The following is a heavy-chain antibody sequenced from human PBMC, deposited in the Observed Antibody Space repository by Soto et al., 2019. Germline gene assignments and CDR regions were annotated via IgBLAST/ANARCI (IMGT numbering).Heavy chain of an antibody. D-gene: IGHD1-26*01. J-gene: IGHJ6*03. Sequence: ASVKVSCKASGYTFTSYGISWVRQAPGQGLEWMGWISPYNGNTNYAQKFQGRVTMTTDTSTSTAYMELSSLRSEDTAVYYCAKSALIREYYYYMDVWGKGTMVTVSS. CDR1: GYTFTSYG. V-gene: IGHV1-18*01. CDR3: AKSALIREYYYYMDV. CDR2: ISPYNGNT.